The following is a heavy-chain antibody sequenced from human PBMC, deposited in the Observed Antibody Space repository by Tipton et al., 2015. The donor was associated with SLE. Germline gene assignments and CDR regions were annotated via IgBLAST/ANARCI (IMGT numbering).Heavy chain of an antibody. J-gene: IGHJ4*02. CDR3: ARFDYSNWDDY. CDR2: IYYSGST. D-gene: IGHD4-11*01. V-gene: IGHV4-31*03. Sequence: TLSLTCTVSGDSFNSDGYFWTWIRQPPGKGLEWIGYIYYSGSTYYNPSLQSRLTMSVDTSRNQFSLKLTSVTAADTAVYFCARFDYSNWDDYWGQVTLVTVSS. CDR1: GDSFNSDGYF.